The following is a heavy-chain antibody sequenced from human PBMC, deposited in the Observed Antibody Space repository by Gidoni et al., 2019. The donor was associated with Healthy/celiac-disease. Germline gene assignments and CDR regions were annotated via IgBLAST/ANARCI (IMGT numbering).Heavy chain of an antibody. J-gene: IGHJ4*02. CDR2: IYPGDSDT. V-gene: IGHV5-51*01. Sequence: EVQLVQSGAEVKKPGESLKISCKGSGYSFTSYWIGWVRQMPGKGLEWMGIIYPGDSDTRYSPSFQGQVTISADKSISTAYLQWSSLKASDTAMYYCARRRVTMVRGVNTRPYYFDYWGQGTLVTVSS. CDR3: ARRRVTMVRGVNTRPYYFDY. CDR1: GYSFTSYW. D-gene: IGHD3-10*01.